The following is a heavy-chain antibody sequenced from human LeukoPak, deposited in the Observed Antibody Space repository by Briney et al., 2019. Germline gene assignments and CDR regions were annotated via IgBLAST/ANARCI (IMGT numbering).Heavy chain of an antibody. J-gene: IGHJ4*02. D-gene: IGHD3-10*01. CDR1: GGSISTSHPY. V-gene: IGHV4-39*01. Sequence: SETLSLTCTVSGGSISTSHPYWGWIRQPPGKGLQWIGSILYSGATYYNPSLESRVTISLDPSKTLLSLKLTSVTASDTAVYFCARRLSGKKDFWGQGALVTVSS. CDR3: ARRLSGKKDF. CDR2: ILYSGAT.